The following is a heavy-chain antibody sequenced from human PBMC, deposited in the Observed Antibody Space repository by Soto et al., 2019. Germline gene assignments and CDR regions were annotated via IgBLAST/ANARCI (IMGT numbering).Heavy chain of an antibody. Sequence: NLSLTCTVSGSSIASGGYHWTWIRQHPGKGLEWIGYIYYSGSTFYNPSLKSRLIISVDTSKNQCSLKLSSVTAADTAVCYCASVVVSVSQRVYYFDDWGQGTLVTV. CDR3: ASVVVSVSQRVYYFDD. J-gene: IGHJ4*02. V-gene: IGHV4-31*03. CDR1: GSSIASGGYH. CDR2: IYYSGST. D-gene: IGHD2-15*01.